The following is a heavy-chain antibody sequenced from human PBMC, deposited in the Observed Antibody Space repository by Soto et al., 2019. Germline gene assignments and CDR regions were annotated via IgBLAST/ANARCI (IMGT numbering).Heavy chain of an antibody. V-gene: IGHV3-30-3*01. CDR1: GFTFSSYA. Sequence: GGSLRLSCSASGFTFSSYAMHWVRQAPGKGLEWVAVISYDGSNKYYADSVKGRFTISRDNSKNTLYLQMNSLRAEDTAVYYCARDPAPGCSSTSCLYYFDYWGQGTLVTVSS. J-gene: IGHJ4*02. CDR3: ARDPAPGCSSTSCLYYFDY. CDR2: ISYDGSNK. D-gene: IGHD2-2*01.